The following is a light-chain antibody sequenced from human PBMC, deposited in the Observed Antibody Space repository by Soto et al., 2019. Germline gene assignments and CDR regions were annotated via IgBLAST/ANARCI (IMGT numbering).Light chain of an antibody. Sequence: QSALTQPASVSGSPGQSITISCTGTSSDVGGYKYVSWYQQHPGKAPKLMIYDVSNRPSGVSNRFSASKSGNTASLTISGLQADDEADYYCTSYSSSRILLFGGGTKLTVL. V-gene: IGLV2-14*01. CDR2: DVS. CDR1: SSDVGGYKY. CDR3: TSYSSSRILL. J-gene: IGLJ2*01.